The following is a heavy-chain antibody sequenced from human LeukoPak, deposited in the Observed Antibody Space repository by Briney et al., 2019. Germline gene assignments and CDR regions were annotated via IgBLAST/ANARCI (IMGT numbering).Heavy chain of an antibody. V-gene: IGHV3-23*01. J-gene: IGHJ4*02. D-gene: IGHD2-2*01. CDR1: GFIFSSYA. Sequence: GGSLRLSCSASGFIFSSYAMSWVRQAPGRGLEWVSTIRGSGGGTYYADSVKGRFTISRDNSKNTMYLQMNSLRAEDTAVYYCAKIQGYCSSTSCYAMWFDYWGQGTLVTVSS. CDR2: IRGSGGGT. CDR3: AKIQGYCSSTSCYAMWFDY.